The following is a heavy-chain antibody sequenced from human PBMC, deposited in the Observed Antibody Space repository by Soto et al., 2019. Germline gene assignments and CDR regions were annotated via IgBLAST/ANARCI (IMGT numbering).Heavy chain of an antibody. D-gene: IGHD2-8*02. J-gene: IGHJ5*02. Sequence: GESLKISCQGSGYAFSSCGLTCVLHIACTVLAWLGIIYPGDSDTRYRPSFQGQVTNSLDKSITTAYLQWSSLKASDTAMYYCARGYCTATICDPWFDPWGQGTLVTVSS. V-gene: IGHV5-51*01. CDR1: GYAFSSCG. CDR3: ARGYCTATICDPWFDP. CDR2: IYPGDSDT.